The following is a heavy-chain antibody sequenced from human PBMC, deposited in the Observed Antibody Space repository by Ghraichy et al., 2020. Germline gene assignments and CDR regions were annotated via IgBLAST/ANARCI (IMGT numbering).Heavy chain of an antibody. CDR2: MDSSSSYI. D-gene: IGHD4-17*01. CDR1: GFTFSSYS. CDR3: ARGHDYGDLPDFDY. V-gene: IGHV3-21*01. J-gene: IGHJ4*02. Sequence: GGSLRLSCAASGFTFSSYSMNWVRQAPGRGLEWVSSMDSSSSYIYYADSVKGRFTISRDNAKNSLYLQMNSLRAEDTAVYYCARGHDYGDLPDFDYWGQGTLVTVSS.